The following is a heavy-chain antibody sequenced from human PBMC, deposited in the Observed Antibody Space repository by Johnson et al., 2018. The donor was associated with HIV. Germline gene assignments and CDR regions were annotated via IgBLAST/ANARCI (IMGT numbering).Heavy chain of an antibody. CDR2: ISGGEDDT. CDR3: AKVQIAARWSDAFDI. CDR1: GFTVSSNY. V-gene: IGHV3-53*01. J-gene: IGHJ3*02. D-gene: IGHD6-6*01. Sequence: VQLVESGGGLIQPGGSLRLSCAASGFTVSSNYMSWVRQAPGKGLEWVSLISGGEDDTYYADSVKGRFTISRYNSKNTLYLQMNSLRAEDTAVYFCAKVQIAARWSDAFDIWGQGTMVTVSS.